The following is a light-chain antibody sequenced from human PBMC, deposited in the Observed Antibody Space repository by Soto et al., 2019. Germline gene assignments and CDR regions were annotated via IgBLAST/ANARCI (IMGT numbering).Light chain of an antibody. CDR2: DVS. Sequence: QSALTQPRSVSGSPGQSVTMSCTGTSSDVGGYNYVSWYQQHPGKAPKLMIYDVSTRPSGVPDRFSGSKSGNTASLTISGLQAEDDADYYCCSYAGSNNVVFGGGTKLTVL. V-gene: IGLV2-11*01. J-gene: IGLJ2*01. CDR1: SSDVGGYNY. CDR3: CSYAGSNNVV.